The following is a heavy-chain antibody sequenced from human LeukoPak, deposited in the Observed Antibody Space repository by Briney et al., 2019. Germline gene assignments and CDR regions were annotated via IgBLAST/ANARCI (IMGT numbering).Heavy chain of an antibody. CDR3: AKGSSASGIDY. CDR2: IGWNGGGI. J-gene: IGHJ4*02. Sequence: PGRSLRLSCAASGFSFDDYAMHWVRQAPGKGLEWVSGIGWNGGGIVYADSVKGRFTISRDNAKNSLYLQMNSLGAEDTALYYCAKGSSASGIDYWGQGTLVTVSS. V-gene: IGHV3-9*01. CDR1: GFSFDDYA. D-gene: IGHD6-6*01.